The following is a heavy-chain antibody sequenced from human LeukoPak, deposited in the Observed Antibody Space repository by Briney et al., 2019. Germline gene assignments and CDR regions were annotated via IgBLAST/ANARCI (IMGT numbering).Heavy chain of an antibody. CDR2: ISSSSSYI. J-gene: IGHJ3*02. D-gene: IGHD4-11*01. CDR3: ARGYSNYGYTFDM. Sequence: GGSLRLSCAASGFTFSSYSMNWVRQAPGKGLEWVSSISSSSSYIYYADSVKGRFTISRDNAKNSLYLQMNSLRAEDTAVYHCARGYSNYGYTFDMWGQGTMVTVSS. CDR1: GFTFSSYS. V-gene: IGHV3-21*01.